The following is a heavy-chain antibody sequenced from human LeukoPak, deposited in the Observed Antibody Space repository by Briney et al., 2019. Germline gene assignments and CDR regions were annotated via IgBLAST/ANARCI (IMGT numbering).Heavy chain of an antibody. Sequence: GGSLRLSCAASGFTVSSNYMSWVRQAPGRGLEWVSVIYSGGSTYYADSVKGRFTISRDNSKNTLYLQMNSLRAEDTAVYYCARRRPGYYDFWSGPLDYWGQGTLVTVSS. V-gene: IGHV3-53*01. D-gene: IGHD3-3*01. J-gene: IGHJ4*02. CDR3: ARRRPGYYDFWSGPLDY. CDR1: GFTVSSNY. CDR2: IYSGGST.